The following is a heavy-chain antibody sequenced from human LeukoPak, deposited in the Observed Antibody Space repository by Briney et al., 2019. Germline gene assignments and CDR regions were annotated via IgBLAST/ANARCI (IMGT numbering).Heavy chain of an antibody. D-gene: IGHD3-9*01. V-gene: IGHV4-38-2*02. CDR1: GYSLSSGYY. Sequence: SETLSLTCTVSGYSLSSGYYWGWIRPPPGKGLEWIGSVDHSGGTYYNPSLRSRVSISVDTSKNQFSLKLSSVTAADTAVYYCARDSGAYYDILTGYYKSGHDAFDIWGQGTMVTVSS. CDR2: VDHSGGT. J-gene: IGHJ3*02. CDR3: ARDSGAYYDILTGYYKSGHDAFDI.